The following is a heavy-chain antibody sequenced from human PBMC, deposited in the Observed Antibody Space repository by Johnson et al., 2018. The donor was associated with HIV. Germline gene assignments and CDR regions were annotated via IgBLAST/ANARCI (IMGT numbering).Heavy chain of an antibody. CDR1: GFTFSSYA. CDR3: ARDHFDSGSYYGASGAFDI. Sequence: EVQLVESGGGLVQPGGSLRLSCAASGFTFSSYAMHWVRQAPGQGLEYVSAISSNGGSTYDANSVKGRFTISRDNSKNTLYLQMGSLRAEDMAVYYCARDHFDSGSYYGASGAFDIWGQGTMVTVSS. D-gene: IGHD1-26*01. J-gene: IGHJ3*02. V-gene: IGHV3-64*01. CDR2: ISSNGGST.